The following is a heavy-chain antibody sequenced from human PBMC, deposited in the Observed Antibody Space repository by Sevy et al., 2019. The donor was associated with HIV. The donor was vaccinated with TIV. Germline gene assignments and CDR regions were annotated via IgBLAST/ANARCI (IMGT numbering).Heavy chain of an antibody. D-gene: IGHD3-3*01. CDR2: IYPDDSDT. V-gene: IGHV5-51*01. Sequence: GESLKISCKGSGYSFNKYWVGWVRQLPGKGPEWMGIIYPDDSDTRYSPSFQGHVTISADTSTGTAYLQWTSLQVSDTAILYCARHAPLGTTFYGFWSVDFVFYGMDVWGQGTTVTVSS. CDR1: GYSFNKYW. CDR3: ARHAPLGTTFYGFWSVDFVFYGMDV. J-gene: IGHJ6*02.